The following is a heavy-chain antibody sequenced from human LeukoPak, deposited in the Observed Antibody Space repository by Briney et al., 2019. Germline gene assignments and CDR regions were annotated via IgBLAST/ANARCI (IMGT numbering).Heavy chain of an antibody. V-gene: IGHV3-74*01. CDR3: VKDVLFAVGDAVDI. J-gene: IGHJ3*02. CDR2: INSDGSST. CDR1: GFTFSSYW. Sequence: GGSLRLSCAASGFTFSSYWMHWVRQAPGKGLVWVSRINSDGSSTSYADSVKGRFTISRDNAKNTLYLQMHSLSAEDTGIYYCVKDVLFAVGDAVDIWGQGTMVTVS. D-gene: IGHD3-10*02.